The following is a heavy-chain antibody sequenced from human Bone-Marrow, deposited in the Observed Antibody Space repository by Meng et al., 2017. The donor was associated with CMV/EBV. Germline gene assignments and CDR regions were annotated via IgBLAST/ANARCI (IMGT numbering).Heavy chain of an antibody. J-gene: IGHJ4*02. CDR3: ARDVGRDCSSTSCSFNY. CDR1: GGTFSSYA. CDR2: IIPILGIA. V-gene: IGHV1-69*10. Sequence: SVKVSCKASGGTFSSYAISWVRQAPGQGLEWMGGIIPILGIANYAQKFQGRVTITADQSTSTAYMELSSLRSEDTAVYYCARDVGRDCSSTSCSFNYWGQGPLVPVSS. D-gene: IGHD2-2*01.